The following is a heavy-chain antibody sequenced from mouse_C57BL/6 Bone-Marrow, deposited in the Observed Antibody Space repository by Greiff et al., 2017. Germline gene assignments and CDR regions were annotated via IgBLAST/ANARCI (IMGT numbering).Heavy chain of an antibody. CDR1: GYTFTSYW. CDR2: IYPGSGST. V-gene: IGHV1-55*01. Sequence: VQLQQPGAELVKPGASVKMSCKASGYTFTSYWITWVKQRPGQGLEWIGDIYPGSGSTNYNEKFKSKATLTVDTSSSTAYMQLSSLTSEDSAVYDGARPYYSNYWYCDVWGTGTTVTVSA. J-gene: IGHJ1*03. D-gene: IGHD2-5*01. CDR3: ARPYYSNYWYCDV.